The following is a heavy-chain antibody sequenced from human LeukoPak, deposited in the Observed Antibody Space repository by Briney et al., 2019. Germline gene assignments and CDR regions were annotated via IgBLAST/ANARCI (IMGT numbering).Heavy chain of an antibody. CDR1: GGSISSGGYY. CDR3: ARSRSVVTPDTFDI. Sequence: PSETLSLTCTVSGGSISSGGYYWSWIRQPPGKGLEWIGYIYHTGSTRYNPSLKSRVIISVDKSKNQFSLKLSSVTAADTAVYYCARSRSVVTPDTFDIWGQGTVVTVSS. J-gene: IGHJ3*02. D-gene: IGHD2-21*02. CDR2: IYHTGST. V-gene: IGHV4-30-2*01.